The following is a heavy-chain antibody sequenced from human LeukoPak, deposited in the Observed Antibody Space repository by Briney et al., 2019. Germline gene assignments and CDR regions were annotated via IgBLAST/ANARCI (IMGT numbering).Heavy chain of an antibody. CDR3: ARGRGHYYYGMDV. D-gene: IGHD3-10*01. J-gene: IGHJ6*02. CDR2: IYYSGST. CDR1: GGSISSGGYY. V-gene: IGHV4-31*03. Sequence: PSQTLSLTCTVSGGSISSGGYYWSWIRQHPGKGLEWIGYIYYSGSTYYNPSLKSRVTISVDTSKNQFSLKLSSVTAADTAVYYCARGRGHYYYGMDVWGQGTTVTVSS.